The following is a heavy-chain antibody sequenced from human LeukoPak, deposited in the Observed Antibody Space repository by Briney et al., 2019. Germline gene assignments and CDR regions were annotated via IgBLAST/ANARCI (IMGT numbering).Heavy chain of an antibody. Sequence: SETLSLTCAVYGGSFSGYYWSWIRQPPGKGLEWIGEINHSGSTNYNPSLKSRVTISVDTSKNQFSLKLSSVTAADTAVYYCARAHYYGSGSYFSHFDYWGQGTLVTVSS. V-gene: IGHV4-34*01. CDR3: ARAHYYGSGSYFSHFDY. D-gene: IGHD3-10*01. J-gene: IGHJ4*02. CDR2: INHSGST. CDR1: GGSFSGYY.